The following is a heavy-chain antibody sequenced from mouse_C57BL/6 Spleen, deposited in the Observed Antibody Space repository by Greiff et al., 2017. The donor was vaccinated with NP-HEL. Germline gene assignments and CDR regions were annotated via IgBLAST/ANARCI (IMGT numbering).Heavy chain of an antibody. CDR1: GYTFTSYW. V-gene: IGHV1-69*01. CDR3: ARRRGKGYFDV. CDR2: IDPSDSYT. J-gene: IGHJ1*03. Sequence: QVQLQQPGAELVMPGASVKLSCKASGYTFTSYWMHWVTQRPGQGLEWIGEIDPSDSYTNYNQKFKGKSTLTVDKSSSTAYMQLSSLTSEDSAVYYCARRRGKGYFDVWGTGTTVTVSS.